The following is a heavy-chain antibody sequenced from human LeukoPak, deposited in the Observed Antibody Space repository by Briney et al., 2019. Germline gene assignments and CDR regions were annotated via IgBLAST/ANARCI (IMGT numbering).Heavy chain of an antibody. J-gene: IGHJ4*02. Sequence: GESLKISCKGSGYSFTSYWIGWVRQTPGKGLEWMGIIYPGDSDTRYSPSFQGQVTISADKSVSTAYLQWSSLKASDTAMYYCARPIRGYSSSYYFDYWGQGTLVTVSS. CDR3: ARPIRGYSSSYYFDY. CDR2: IYPGDSDT. D-gene: IGHD5-18*01. V-gene: IGHV5-51*01. CDR1: GYSFTSYW.